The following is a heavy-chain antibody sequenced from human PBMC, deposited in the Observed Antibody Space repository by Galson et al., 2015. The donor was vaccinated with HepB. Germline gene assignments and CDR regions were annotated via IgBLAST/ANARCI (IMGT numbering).Heavy chain of an antibody. V-gene: IGHV3-30-3*01. CDR1: GFTFSSYA. CDR2: ISYDGSNK. J-gene: IGHJ4*02. CDR3: ARAALGYCSGGSCSHLGLGY. D-gene: IGHD2-15*01. Sequence: SLRLSCAASGFTFSSYAMHWVRQAPGKGLEWVAVISYDGSNKYYADSVKGRFTISRDNSKNTLYLQMNSLRAEDTAVYYCARAALGYCSGGSCSHLGLGYWGQGTLVTVSS.